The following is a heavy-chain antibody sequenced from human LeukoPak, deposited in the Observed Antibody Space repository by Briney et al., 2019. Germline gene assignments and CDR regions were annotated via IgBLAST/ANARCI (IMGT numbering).Heavy chain of an antibody. D-gene: IGHD6-13*01. J-gene: IGHJ4*02. Sequence: GASVKVSCKASGYNFTTYDINWVRQATGQGLEWMGWMKPNSGNTGYAQKFQGRVTMTMNTSISTAYMELSSLRSEDTAVYYCARGSNLGIAAAGLFDYWGQGTLVTVSS. CDR1: GYNFTTYD. CDR3: ARGSNLGIAAAGLFDY. V-gene: IGHV1-8*01. CDR2: MKPNSGNT.